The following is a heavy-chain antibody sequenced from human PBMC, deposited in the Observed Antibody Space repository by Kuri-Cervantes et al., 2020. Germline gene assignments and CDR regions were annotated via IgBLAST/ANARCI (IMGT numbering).Heavy chain of an antibody. CDR3: ARVLYGGDSFWYIDL. D-gene: IGHD4-23*01. CDR1: GFIFKSHW. Sequence: GGSLRLSCAASGFIFKSHWMSWVRQAPGKGLEWVANIKQDGSQNFYGDSVEGRFAISRDNARNALYLQMNSLRAEDTAVYYCARVLYGGDSFWYIDLWGRGTLVTVSS. V-gene: IGHV3-7*03. CDR2: IKQDGSQN. J-gene: IGHJ2*01.